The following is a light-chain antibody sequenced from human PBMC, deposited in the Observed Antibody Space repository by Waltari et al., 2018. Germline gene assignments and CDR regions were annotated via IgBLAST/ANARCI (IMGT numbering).Light chain of an antibody. Sequence: QSALTQPASVSGSPGQSITISCTGTSSDVGGYNSFAWYQQHSGKAPKLMIYEVSHRPSGVSNRFSGSKSGNTASLTISGLQAEDEADYYCSSFTSSITRVFGTGTKVTVL. CDR3: SSFTSSITRV. CDR2: EVS. J-gene: IGLJ1*01. CDR1: SSDVGGYNS. V-gene: IGLV2-14*01.